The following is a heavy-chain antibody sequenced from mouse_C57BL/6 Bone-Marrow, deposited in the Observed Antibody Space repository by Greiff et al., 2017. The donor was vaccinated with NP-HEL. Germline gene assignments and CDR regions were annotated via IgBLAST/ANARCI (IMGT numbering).Heavy chain of an antibody. V-gene: IGHV5-6*01. Sequence: VKLVESGGDLVKPGGSLKLSCAASGFTFSSYGMSWVRQTPDKRLEWVATISSGGSYTYYPDSVKGRFTISRDNAKNTLYLQMSSLKSKDTAMYYCARHKTTVVPCYAMDYWGQGTSVTVSS. CDR1: GFTFSSYG. CDR2: ISSGGSYT. D-gene: IGHD1-1*01. J-gene: IGHJ4*01. CDR3: ARHKTTVVPCYAMDY.